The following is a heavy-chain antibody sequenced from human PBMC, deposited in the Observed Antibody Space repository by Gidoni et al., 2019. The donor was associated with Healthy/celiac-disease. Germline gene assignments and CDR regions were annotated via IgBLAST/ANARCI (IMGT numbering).Heavy chain of an antibody. Sequence: EVQLVESGGGLVKPGGSLRLSCAASGFPFSNAWMSWVRQAPGKGLEWVGRIKSKTDGGTTDYAAPVKGRFTISRDDSKNTLYLQMNSLKTEDTAVYYCTTDLGGVYYYDSSGYYLIDYWGQGTLVTVSS. CDR2: IKSKTDGGTT. V-gene: IGHV3-15*01. CDR1: GFPFSNAW. CDR3: TTDLGGVYYYDSSGYYLIDY. D-gene: IGHD3-22*01. J-gene: IGHJ4*02.